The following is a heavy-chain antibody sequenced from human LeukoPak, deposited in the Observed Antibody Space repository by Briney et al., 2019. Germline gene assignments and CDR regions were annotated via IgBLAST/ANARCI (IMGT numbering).Heavy chain of an antibody. Sequence: ASVKVSCKASGYTFTGYYMHWVRQAPGQGLEWMGRINPNSGGTNYAQKFQGRVTMTRDTSISTAYMELSRLRSDDTAVYYCATSPTYYYDSSGYSAFDIWGQGTMVTVSS. CDR1: GYTFTGYY. V-gene: IGHV1-2*06. CDR3: ATSPTYYYDSSGYSAFDI. D-gene: IGHD3-22*01. CDR2: INPNSGGT. J-gene: IGHJ3*02.